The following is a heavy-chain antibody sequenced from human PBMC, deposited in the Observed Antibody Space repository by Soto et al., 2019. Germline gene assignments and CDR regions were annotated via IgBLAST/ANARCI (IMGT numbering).Heavy chain of an antibody. CDR2: ISAYNGNT. J-gene: IGHJ4*02. CDR3: ASSMVITNFYFDY. Sequence: AASVKVSCKASGYTFTSYSISWVRQAPGQGLEWMGWISAYNGNTNYARKLQGRVTMTTDTSTSTAYMELRSLRSDDTAVYYCASSMVITNFYFDYWGQGTLVTVSS. CDR1: GYTFTSYS. V-gene: IGHV1-18*04. D-gene: IGHD3-22*01.